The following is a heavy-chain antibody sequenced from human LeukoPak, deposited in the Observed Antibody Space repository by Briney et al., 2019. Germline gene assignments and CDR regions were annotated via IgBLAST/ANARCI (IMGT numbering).Heavy chain of an antibody. D-gene: IGHD3-10*01. J-gene: IGHJ5*02. CDR3: ARSHYYGSGSYLGVPGDNWFDP. CDR2: INHCGST. Sequence: SETLSLTCAVYGGSFSGYYWSWIRQPPGKGLEWIGEINHCGSTNYNPSLKSRVTISVDTSKNQFSLKLSSVTAADTAVYYCARSHYYGSGSYLGVPGDNWFDPWGQGTLVTVSS. V-gene: IGHV4-34*01. CDR1: GGSFSGYY.